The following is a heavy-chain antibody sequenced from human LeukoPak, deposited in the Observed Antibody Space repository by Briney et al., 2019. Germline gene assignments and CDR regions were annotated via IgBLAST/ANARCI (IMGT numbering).Heavy chain of an antibody. CDR2: INHIGST. CDR1: GGSFSGYY. V-gene: IGHV4-34*01. Sequence: SETLSLTCAVYGGSFSGYYWSWLRQPPGMGLEWIGEINHIGSTNYHPPLKSRVTISVDTSKNPFSLTLSSVTAADTAVYYCARGYCSSTSCYSLGYFQHWGQGTLVTVSS. CDR3: ARGYCSSTSCYSLGYFQH. D-gene: IGHD2-2*01. J-gene: IGHJ1*01.